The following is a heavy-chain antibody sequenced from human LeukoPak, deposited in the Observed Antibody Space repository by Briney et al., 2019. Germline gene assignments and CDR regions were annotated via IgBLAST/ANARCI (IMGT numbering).Heavy chain of an antibody. CDR3: ARDQLYYYDSSGYATFDY. D-gene: IGHD3-22*01. CDR1: GFTFSSYA. CDR2: IRSSSSTI. Sequence: PGRSLRLSCAASGFTFSSYAMHWVRQAPGKGLEWVSYIRSSSSTIYYADSVKGRFTISRDNAKNSLYLQMNSLRAEDTAVYYCARDQLYYYDSSGYATFDYWGQGTLVTVSS. V-gene: IGHV3-48*01. J-gene: IGHJ4*02.